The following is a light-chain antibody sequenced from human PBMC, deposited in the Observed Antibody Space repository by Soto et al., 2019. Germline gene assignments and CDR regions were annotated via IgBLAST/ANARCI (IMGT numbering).Light chain of an antibody. CDR1: SSDVGGYNY. V-gene: IGLV2-14*01. CDR3: SSYTKSNTLV. CDR2: EVS. J-gene: IGLJ1*01. Sequence: QSVLTQPASVSGSPGQSITTSCTGTSSDVGGYNYVSWYQQQSGKAPKLMIHEVSNRPSGVSNRFSGSKSGNTASLTISGPQAEDEADYYCSSYTKSNTLVFGAGTKVTVL.